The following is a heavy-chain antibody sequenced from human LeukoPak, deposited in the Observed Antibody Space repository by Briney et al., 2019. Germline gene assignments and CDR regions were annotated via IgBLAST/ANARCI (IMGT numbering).Heavy chain of an antibody. V-gene: IGHV3-23*01. Sequence: PGGSLRLSCAASGFTFSSYAMSWVRQAPGKGLEWVSSISGSGGSTYYADSVKGRCTISRDNSKNTLYLQMNSLGAEDTAVYYCARGGSSWYAVWFDPWGQGTLVTVSS. D-gene: IGHD6-13*01. CDR2: ISGSGGST. CDR3: ARGGSSWYAVWFDP. CDR1: GFTFSSYA. J-gene: IGHJ5*02.